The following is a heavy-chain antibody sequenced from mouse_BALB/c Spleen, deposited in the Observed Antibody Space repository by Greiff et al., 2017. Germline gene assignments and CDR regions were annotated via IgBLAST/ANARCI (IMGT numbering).Heavy chain of an antibody. CDR2: ISNGGGST. Sequence: DVMLVESGGGLVQPGGSLKLSCAASGFTFSSYTMSWVRQTPEKRLEWVAYISNGGGSTYYPDTVKGRFTISRDNAKNTLYLQMSSLKSEDTAMYYCARHRYRYDGGDVGYAMDYWGQGTSVTVSS. V-gene: IGHV5-12-2*01. D-gene: IGHD2-14*01. CDR3: ARHRYRYDGGDVGYAMDY. CDR1: GFTFSSYT. J-gene: IGHJ4*01.